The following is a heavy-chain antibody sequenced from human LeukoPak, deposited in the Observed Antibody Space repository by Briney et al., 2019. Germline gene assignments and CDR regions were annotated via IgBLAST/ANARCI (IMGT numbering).Heavy chain of an antibody. CDR3: AKDYRGRVRGVIIISYFDY. D-gene: IGHD3-10*01. J-gene: IGHJ4*02. CDR2: ISGSGGST. V-gene: IGHV3-23*01. Sequence: GGSLRLSSAASGFTFSSYAMSWVRRAPGKGLEWVSAISGSGGSTYYADSVKGRFTISRDNSKNTLYLQMNSLRAEDTAVYYCAKDYRGRVRGVIIISYFDYWGQGTLVTVSS. CDR1: GFTFSSYA.